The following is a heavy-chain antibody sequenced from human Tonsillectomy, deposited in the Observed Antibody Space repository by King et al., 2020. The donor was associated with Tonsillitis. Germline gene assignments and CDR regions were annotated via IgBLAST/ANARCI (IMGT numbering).Heavy chain of an antibody. J-gene: IGHJ6*03. Sequence: VQLVESGGGLVKPGGSLRLSCAASGFTFSSYSMNWVRQAPGKGLEWVSSISSSTSYIYYADSVKGRFTISRDNAKNSLYLQMNSLRAEDTAVYYCARVAGDIVVVPDSYYYYMDVWAKGTTVTVSS. CDR1: GFTFSSYS. V-gene: IGHV3-21*01. CDR2: ISSSTSYI. CDR3: ARVAGDIVVVPDSYYYYMDV. D-gene: IGHD2-15*01.